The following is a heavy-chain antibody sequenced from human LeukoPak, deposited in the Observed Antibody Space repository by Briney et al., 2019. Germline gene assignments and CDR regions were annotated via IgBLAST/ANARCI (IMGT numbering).Heavy chain of an antibody. CDR2: IYYSGST. CDR1: GGSISSGGYY. D-gene: IGHD2-2*01. J-gene: IGHJ4*02. CDR3: ARALAAAFDY. V-gene: IGHV4-31*03. Sequence: SQTLSLTCTVSGGSISSGGYYWSWIRQHPGKGLEWNGYIYYSGSTYYHPSLKSRVTISVDTSKNQFSLKLSSVTAADTAVYYCARALAAAFDYWGQRTLATVSS.